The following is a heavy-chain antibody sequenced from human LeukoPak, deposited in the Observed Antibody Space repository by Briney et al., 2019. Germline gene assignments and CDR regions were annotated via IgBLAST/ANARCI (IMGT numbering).Heavy chain of an antibody. J-gene: IGHJ2*01. CDR2: IIPIFCVA. Sequence: EASVKVSCKASGGTFSSYAISWVRQAPGQGVEWMGGIIPIFCVANYAQKFQGRVKITEEGSTSTRYMELSSLGSEDTAVYYCARVRGSMDDYDISGYRPHTDWYFDLWGRGTLVTVSS. CDR1: GGTFSSYA. D-gene: IGHD3-22*01. V-gene: IGHV1-69*13. CDR3: ARVRGSMDDYDISGYRPHTDWYFDL.